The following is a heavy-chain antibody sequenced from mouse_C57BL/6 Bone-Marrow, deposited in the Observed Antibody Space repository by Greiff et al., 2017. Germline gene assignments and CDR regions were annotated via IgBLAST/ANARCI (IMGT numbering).Heavy chain of an antibody. CDR3: ARRRYGNLFAY. CDR2: ISSGGSYT. CDR1: GFTFSSYG. Sequence: EVKLVESGGDLVKPGGSLKLSCAASGFTFSSYGMSWVRQTPDKRLEWVATISSGGSYTYYPDSVKGRFTISRDNAKNTLYLQMSSLKSEETAMYYCARRRYGNLFAYWGQGTLVTVSA. V-gene: IGHV5-6*02. J-gene: IGHJ3*01. D-gene: IGHD2-1*01.